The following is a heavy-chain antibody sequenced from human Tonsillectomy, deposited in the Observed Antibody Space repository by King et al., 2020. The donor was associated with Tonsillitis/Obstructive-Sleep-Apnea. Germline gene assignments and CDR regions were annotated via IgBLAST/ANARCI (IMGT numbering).Heavy chain of an antibody. J-gene: IGHJ3*02. Sequence: VQLVESGGGLVKPGGSLRLSCAASGFTFSDYYMSWIRQAPGKGLGWVSYISRSGTIIYYADSVKGRFTISRDNAKNSLYLQMNSLRAEDTAVYYCARDWGRYYDSSGHPDAFDIWGQGTMVTVSS. V-gene: IGHV3-11*01. CDR3: ARDWGRYYDSSGHPDAFDI. D-gene: IGHD3-22*01. CDR2: ISRSGTII. CDR1: GFTFSDYY.